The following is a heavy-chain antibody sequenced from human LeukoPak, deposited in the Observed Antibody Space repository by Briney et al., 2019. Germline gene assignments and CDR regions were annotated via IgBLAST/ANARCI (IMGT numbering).Heavy chain of an antibody. CDR3: AKTMYYFDSSGYYYFQD. CDR1: GFTFSSYA. Sequence: GGSLRLSCAASGFTFSSYAMSWVRQAPGKGLEWVSGISGGGGRTYYADSVKGRFTISRDNSKNTLSLQMNGLRADDTAIYYCAKTMYYFDSSGYYYFQDWGQGTLVTVSS. D-gene: IGHD3-22*01. J-gene: IGHJ1*01. V-gene: IGHV3-23*01. CDR2: ISGGGGRT.